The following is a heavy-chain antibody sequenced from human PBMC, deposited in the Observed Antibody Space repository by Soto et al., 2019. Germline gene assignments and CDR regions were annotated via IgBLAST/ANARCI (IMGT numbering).Heavy chain of an antibody. CDR1: GFTFTSSA. D-gene: IGHD1-7*01. CDR2: IVVGSGNT. V-gene: IGHV1-58*02. CDR3: ASGSYNWNYLASGPNQQSAFDY. Sequence: SGKVSCKASGFTFTSSAMQWVRQARGQRLEWIGWIVVGSGNTNYAQKFQERVTITRDMSTSTAYMELSSLRSEDTAVYYCASGSYNWNYLASGPNQQSAFDYWGQGTLVTVSS. J-gene: IGHJ4*02.